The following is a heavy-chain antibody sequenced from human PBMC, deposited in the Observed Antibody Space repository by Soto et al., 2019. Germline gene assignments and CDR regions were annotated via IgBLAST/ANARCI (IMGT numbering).Heavy chain of an antibody. CDR1: GYTFTSYY. D-gene: IGHD4-4*01. J-gene: IGHJ4*02. CDR2: INPSDGST. Sequence: GASVKVSCKASGYTFTSYYIHWVRQAPGQGLEWMGIINPSDGSTTYAQKFQGRVTMTRDTSTSTVYMELSSLRSEDTAVYYCASTVGRYSSYFDYWGQGTLVTVSS. V-gene: IGHV1-46*01. CDR3: ASTVGRYSSYFDY.